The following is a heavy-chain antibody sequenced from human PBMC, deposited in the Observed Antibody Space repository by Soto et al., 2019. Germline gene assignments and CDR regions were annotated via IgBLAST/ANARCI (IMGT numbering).Heavy chain of an antibody. V-gene: IGHV3-30-3*01. J-gene: IGHJ5*02. CDR3: ARDPASSSWTAKQYNWFDP. CDR1: GFTFSSYA. CDR2: ISYDGSNK. D-gene: IGHD6-13*01. Sequence: GGSLRLSCAASGFTFSSYAMHWVRQAPGKGLEWVAVISYDGSNKYYADSVKGRFTISRDNSKNTLYLQMNSLRAEDTAVYYCARDPASSSWTAKQYNWFDPWGQGTLVTVSS.